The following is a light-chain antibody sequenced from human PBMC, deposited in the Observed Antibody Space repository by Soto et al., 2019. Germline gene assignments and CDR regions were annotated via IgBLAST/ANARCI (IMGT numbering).Light chain of an antibody. V-gene: IGKV3-20*01. J-gene: IGKJ1*01. CDR3: QQYDSWT. CDR1: QSISSPY. Sequence: EIVFTQSPGTLSLSPGERATLSCRASQSISSPYLAWYQQKPGQAPRLLIDGASSRATGVPDRFSGSGSGTDFTLTIXRLEPEDFAVYYCQQYDSWTFGQGTKVDIK. CDR2: GAS.